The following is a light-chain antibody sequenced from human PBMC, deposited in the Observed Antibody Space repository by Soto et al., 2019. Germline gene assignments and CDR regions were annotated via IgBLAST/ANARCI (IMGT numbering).Light chain of an antibody. CDR2: KAS. CDR1: QGIRND. J-gene: IGKJ1*01. V-gene: IGKV1-5*03. Sequence: GDRVTITCRPSQGIRNDLGWYQQRPGKAPKLLIYKASNLESGVPSRFSGSGSGTEFTLTISSLQPDDFATYYCQHYNSYSEAFGQGTKVDIK. CDR3: QHYNSYSEA.